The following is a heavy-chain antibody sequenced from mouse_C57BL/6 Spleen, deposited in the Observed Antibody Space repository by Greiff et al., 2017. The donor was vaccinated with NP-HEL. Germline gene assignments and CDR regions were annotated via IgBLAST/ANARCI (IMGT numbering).Heavy chain of an antibody. CDR2: IRNKANGYTT. J-gene: IGHJ4*01. V-gene: IGHV7-3*01. D-gene: IGHD2-10*02. Sequence: EVKVEESGGGLVQPGGSLSLSCAASGFTFTDYYMSWVRQPPGKALEWLGFIRNKANGYTTEYSASVKGRFTISRDNSQSILYLQMNALRAEDSATYYCARYPPSYAMDYWGQGTSVTVSS. CDR1: GFTFTDYY. CDR3: ARYPPSYAMDY.